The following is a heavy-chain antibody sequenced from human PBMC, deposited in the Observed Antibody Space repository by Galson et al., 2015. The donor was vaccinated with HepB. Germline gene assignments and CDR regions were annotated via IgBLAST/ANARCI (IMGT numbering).Heavy chain of an antibody. CDR1: GFTFSSYA. J-gene: IGHJ4*02. V-gene: IGHV3-30-3*01. CDR2: ISYDGSNK. Sequence: SLRLSCAASGFTFSSYAMHWVRQAPGKGLEWVAVISYDGSNKYYADSVKGRFTISRDNSKNTLYLQMNSLRAEDTAVYYCARDRPGGNYYFDYWGQGTLVTVSP. CDR3: ARDRPGGNYYFDY. D-gene: IGHD4-23*01.